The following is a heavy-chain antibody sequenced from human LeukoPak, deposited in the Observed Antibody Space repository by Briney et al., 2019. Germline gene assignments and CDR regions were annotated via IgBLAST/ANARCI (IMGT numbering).Heavy chain of an antibody. Sequence: XXSXXXXVXTXTNXXIHWVRQAPGQGLEWMGWMNPNSGDTSYAREFQDRVTMTRDTSLSSAYMELSRLRSDDTAVYFCARRPINCIITNCYVDYWGQGTLVTVSS. J-gene: IGHJ4*02. CDR3: ARRPINCIITNCYVDY. CDR1: VXTXTNXX. CDR2: MNPNSGDT. D-gene: IGHD2-2*01. V-gene: IGHV1-2*02.